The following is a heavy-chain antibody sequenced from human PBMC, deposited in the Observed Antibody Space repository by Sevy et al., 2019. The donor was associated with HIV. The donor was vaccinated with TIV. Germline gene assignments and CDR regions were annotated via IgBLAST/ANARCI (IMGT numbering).Heavy chain of an antibody. CDR3: ARDAAYCGGDCYGNGMDG. CDR2: ISAYNGNT. Sequence: ASVKDSCKASGYTFPSYGISWVRQAPGQGLEWMGWISAYNGNTNYAQKLQGRVTMTTDTSTSTAYMELRSLGSDDTAVYYCARDAAYCGGDCYGNGMDGWGEGTTVTVS. CDR1: GYTFPSYG. V-gene: IGHV1-18*01. J-gene: IGHJ6*02. D-gene: IGHD2-21*02.